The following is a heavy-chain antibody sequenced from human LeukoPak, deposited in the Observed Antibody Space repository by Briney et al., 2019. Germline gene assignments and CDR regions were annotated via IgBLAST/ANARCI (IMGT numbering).Heavy chain of an antibody. V-gene: IGHV4-59*08. D-gene: IGHD3/OR15-3a*01. J-gene: IGHJ5*02. CDR1: GDSINKYH. CDR3: ARGHYDLNL. CDR2: IFSDGNT. Sequence: PSETLSLTCTVSGDSINKYHWTWIRQPPGKGLEWIGFIFSDGNTNYNPPLKSRLTISLDTSKNQFSLKLTSVTAADTAVYFCARGHYDLNLWGQGTLVTVSS.